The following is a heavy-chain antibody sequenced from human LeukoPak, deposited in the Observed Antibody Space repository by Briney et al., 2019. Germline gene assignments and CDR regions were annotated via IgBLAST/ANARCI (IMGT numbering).Heavy chain of an antibody. D-gene: IGHD1-26*01. CDR2: IYTSGST. Sequence: PSETLSLTCTVSGGSISSYYWSWIRQPAGKGLEWIGGIYTSGSTNYNPSLKSRVTMSVDTSKNQFSLKLSSVTAADTAVYYCARELSGSYWSAFDIWGQGTMVTVSS. J-gene: IGHJ3*02. CDR3: ARELSGSYWSAFDI. V-gene: IGHV4-4*07. CDR1: GGSISSYY.